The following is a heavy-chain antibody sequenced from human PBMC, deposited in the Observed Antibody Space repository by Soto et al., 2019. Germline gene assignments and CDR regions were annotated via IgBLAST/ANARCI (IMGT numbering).Heavy chain of an antibody. D-gene: IGHD6-19*01. CDR3: ARPPGYISDWYYFDL. J-gene: IGHJ4*02. CDR2: ISPKSGGT. Sequence: QVQLVQSGAEVKKPGASVKVSCEASGYTFIDYYMHWVRQAPGQGFEWMGRISPKSGGTHYAQKFQGSVTMTWGPSVNMAYMEVSSLMSEDTAVYYCARPPGYISDWYYFDLWGQGTLVTVSS. V-gene: IGHV1-2*02. CDR1: GYTFIDYY.